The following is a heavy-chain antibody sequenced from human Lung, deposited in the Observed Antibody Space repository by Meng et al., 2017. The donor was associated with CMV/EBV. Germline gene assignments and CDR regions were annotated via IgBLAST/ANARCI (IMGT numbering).Heavy chain of an antibody. CDR3: AKTFYGSSWYDGYYFYY. CDR1: GFTFRTYP. CDR2: ISNSGGYST. J-gene: IGHJ4*02. Sequence: GGSLRLSCAASGFTFRTYPMSWVRQAPGKGLEWVSTISNSGGYSTYYADSVEGRFTISRDNSKNTLYPQMNSLRVDDTAVYYCAKTFYGSSWYDGYYFYYWGQGTLVTVSS. D-gene: IGHD6-13*01. V-gene: IGHV3-23*01.